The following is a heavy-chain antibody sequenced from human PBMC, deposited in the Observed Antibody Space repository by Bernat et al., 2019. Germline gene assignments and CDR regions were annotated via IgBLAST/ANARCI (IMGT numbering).Heavy chain of an antibody. CDR3: ARDRGYSSGSGYYYYGMDV. J-gene: IGHJ6*02. Sequence: QVQLVESGGGLVKPGGSLRLSCAASGFTFSDYYMSWIRQAPGKGLEWVSYISSSSSYTNYADSVKGRFTISRDNAKNSLYLQMNSLRAEDTAVYYCARDRGYSSGSGYYYYGMDVWGQGTTVTVSS. CDR2: ISSSSSYT. CDR1: GFTFSDYY. D-gene: IGHD6-19*01. V-gene: IGHV3-11*06.